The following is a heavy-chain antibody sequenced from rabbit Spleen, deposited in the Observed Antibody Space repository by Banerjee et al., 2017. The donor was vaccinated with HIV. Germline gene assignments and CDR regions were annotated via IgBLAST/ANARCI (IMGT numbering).Heavy chain of an antibody. CDR1: GVSFTSNYY. Sequence: QEQLVESGGDLVQPEGSLTLTCTASGVSFTSNYYMCWVHQAPGKGLEWIACIDTGSSGFTYFASWAKGRFTISKTSSTTVTLQVTSLTAADTATYFCARDSGTSFSSYGMDLWGPGTLVTVS. CDR2: IDTGSSGFT. J-gene: IGHJ6*01. CDR3: ARDSGTSFSSYGMDL. D-gene: IGHD8-1*01. V-gene: IGHV1S45*01.